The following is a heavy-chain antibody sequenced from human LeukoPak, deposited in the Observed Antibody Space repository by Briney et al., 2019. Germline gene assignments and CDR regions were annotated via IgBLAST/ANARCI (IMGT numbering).Heavy chain of an antibody. CDR1: GFTFSSYA. D-gene: IGHD3-3*01. J-gene: IGHJ4*02. CDR3: ARGSFHHITILGVVTFPAY. V-gene: IGHV3-64*01. Sequence: RGSLRLSCAASGFTFSSYAMHWVRQAPGKGLEYVSAISSNGGSTYYANSVKGRFTISRDNSKNTLYPQMGSLRAEDMAVYYCARGSFHHITILGVVTFPAYWGQGTLVTVSS. CDR2: ISSNGGST.